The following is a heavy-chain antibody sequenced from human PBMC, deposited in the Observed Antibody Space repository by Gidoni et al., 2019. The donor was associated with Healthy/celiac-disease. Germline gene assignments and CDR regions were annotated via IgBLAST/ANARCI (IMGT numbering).Heavy chain of an antibody. J-gene: IGHJ4*02. CDR2: ISYNGST. V-gene: IGHV4-39*01. D-gene: IGHD6-13*01. Sequence: LQLQESGPGLVKPSETLSLTCTVSDGSISSSSYSWDWIRQPPGKGLEWIGSISYNGSTYYNPSLKSRVTISVDMSKNQFSLKLSSVTAADTAVYYCARRSGYSNSWYWGQGTLVTVSS. CDR3: ARRSGYSNSWY. CDR1: DGSISSSSYS.